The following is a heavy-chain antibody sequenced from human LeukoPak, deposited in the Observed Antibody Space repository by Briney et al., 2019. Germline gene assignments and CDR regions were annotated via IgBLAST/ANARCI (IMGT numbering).Heavy chain of an antibody. CDR2: ISSGGGST. D-gene: IGHD6-19*01. CDR3: AKVLSSGGHWFDY. CDR1: GFTFSSYA. J-gene: IGHJ4*02. V-gene: IGHV3-23*01. Sequence: TGGSLRLSCAASGFTFSSYAMTWVRQAPGKGLEWVSGISSGGGSTYYADSMKGRFTISRDNSENTLYLQMNSLRAEGTAVYYCAKVLSSGGHWFDYWGQGSLVTVSS.